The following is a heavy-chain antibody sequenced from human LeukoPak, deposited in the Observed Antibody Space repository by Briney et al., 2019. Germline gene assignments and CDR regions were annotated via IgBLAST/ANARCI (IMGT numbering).Heavy chain of an antibody. V-gene: IGHV4-39*07. CDR2: IYYSGST. CDR1: GFTVSSNY. D-gene: IGHD3-3*01. J-gene: IGHJ5*02. Sequence: GSLRLSCAASGFTVSSNYMSWVRQAPGKGLEWIGSIYYSGSTYYNPSPKSRVTISVDTSKNQFSLKLSSVTAADTAVYYCARTITIFAFSVGRNWFDPWGQGALVTVSS. CDR3: ARTITIFAFSVGRNWFDP.